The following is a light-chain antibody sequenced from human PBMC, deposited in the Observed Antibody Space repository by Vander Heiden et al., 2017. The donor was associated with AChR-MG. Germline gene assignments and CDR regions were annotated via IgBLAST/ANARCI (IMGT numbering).Light chain of an antibody. CDR1: QSLLQSDGYNY. Sequence: DIVMTQSPLSLPVTPGEPASISCRSSQSLLQSDGYNYLDWYLQKPGQSPQLLIYLGSNRAAGVPDRFSGSGSGTDFTLKINRVEAEDVGIYYCMQALQTPPWTFGQGTKLEIK. J-gene: IGKJ2*02. CDR2: LGS. V-gene: IGKV2-28*01. CDR3: MQALQTPPWT.